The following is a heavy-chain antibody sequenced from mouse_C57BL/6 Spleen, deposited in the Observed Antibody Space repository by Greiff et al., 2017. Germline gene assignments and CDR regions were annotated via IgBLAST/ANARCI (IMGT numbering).Heavy chain of an antibody. V-gene: IGHV1-61*01. CDR2: IYPSDSET. CDR3: ARGGAGTTVPWYFDV. J-gene: IGHJ1*03. CDR1: GYTFTSYW. D-gene: IGHD1-1*01. Sequence: QVHVKQPGAELVRPGSSVKLSCKASGYTFTSYWMDWVKQRPGQGLEWIGNIYPSDSETHYNQKFKDKATLTVDKSSSTAYMQLSSLTSEDSAVYYCARGGAGTTVPWYFDVWGTGTTVTVSS.